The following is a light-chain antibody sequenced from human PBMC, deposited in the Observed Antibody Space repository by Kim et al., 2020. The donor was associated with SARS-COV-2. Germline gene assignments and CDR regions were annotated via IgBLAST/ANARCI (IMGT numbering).Light chain of an antibody. CDR1: QSVSSN. CDR2: GAS. CDR3: QQRSNWPLT. J-gene: IGKJ4*01. V-gene: IGKV3-11*01. Sequence: VSPGERATLSCRASQSVSSNLAWYQQKPGQAPRLLIYGASTRATGIPARFSGSGSGTEFTLTISSLEPEDFAFYYCQQRSNWPLTFGGGTKVDIK.